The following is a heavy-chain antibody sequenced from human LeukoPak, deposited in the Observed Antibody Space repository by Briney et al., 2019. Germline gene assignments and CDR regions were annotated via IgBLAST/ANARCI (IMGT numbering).Heavy chain of an antibody. D-gene: IGHD6-19*01. CDR1: GGSISSSSYY. J-gene: IGHJ4*02. Sequence: PSETLSLTCTVSGGSISSSSYYWGWIRQPPGKGLEWIGSIYYSGSTYYNPSLKSRVTISVDTSKNQFSLKLSSVTAADTAVYYCARHGVGSGWRGYWGQGTLVTASS. CDR2: IYYSGST. CDR3: ARHGVGSGWRGY. V-gene: IGHV4-39*01.